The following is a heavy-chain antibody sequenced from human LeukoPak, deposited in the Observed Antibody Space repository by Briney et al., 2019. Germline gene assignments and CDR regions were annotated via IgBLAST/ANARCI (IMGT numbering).Heavy chain of an antibody. CDR1: GFTLSSYG. V-gene: IGHV3-33*01. J-gene: IGHJ4*02. D-gene: IGHD1-26*01. CDR2: IWYDGSNK. Sequence: GGSLRLSCAASGFTLSSYGMHWVRQAPGKGLEWVAVIWYDGSNKYYADSVKGRFTISRDNSKNTLYLQMNSLRAEDTAVYYCARGAARTNEIDYWGPGTLVTVSS. CDR3: ARGAARTNEIDY.